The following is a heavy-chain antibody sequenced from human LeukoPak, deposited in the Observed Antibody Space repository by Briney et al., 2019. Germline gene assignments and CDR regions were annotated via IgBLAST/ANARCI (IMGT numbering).Heavy chain of an antibody. CDR1: GFTFSSYA. V-gene: IGHV3-23*01. J-gene: IGHJ4*02. Sequence: GGSLRLSCAASGFTFSSYAMSWVRQAPGKGLEWVSAISGSGGSTYYADSVKGRFTISRDNSKNTLYLQVNSLRAEDTALYYCAKDNNIAVAGTIDYWGQGTLVTVSS. CDR3: AKDNNIAVAGTIDY. CDR2: ISGSGGST. D-gene: IGHD6-19*01.